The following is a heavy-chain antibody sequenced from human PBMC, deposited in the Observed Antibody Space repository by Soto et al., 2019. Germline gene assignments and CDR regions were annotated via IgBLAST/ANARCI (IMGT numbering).Heavy chain of an antibody. CDR3: ARDRAIAAAGGGHYYYGMDV. Sequence: SDTLSLTCTVSGGSISGYYWSWIRQPPGKGLEWIGYIYYSGSTKYNPSLESRVTISVDTSKNQFSLKLNSVTAADTAVYYCARDRAIAAAGGGHYYYGMDVWGQGTTVTVS. J-gene: IGHJ6*02. CDR2: IYYSGST. V-gene: IGHV4-59*01. CDR1: GGSISGYY. D-gene: IGHD6-13*01.